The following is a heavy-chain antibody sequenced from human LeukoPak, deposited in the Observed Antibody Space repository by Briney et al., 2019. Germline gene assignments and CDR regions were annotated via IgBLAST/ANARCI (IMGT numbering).Heavy chain of an antibody. J-gene: IGHJ6*02. CDR1: GYTFTSYD. Sequence: GASVKVSCKASGYTFTSYDINWVRQATGQGLKWMGWMNPNSGNTGYAQKFQGRVTMTRNTSISTAYMELSSLRAEDTAVYYCAKDPYFSVVVPAAIGYGMDVWGQGTTVTVSS. CDR2: MNPNSGNT. D-gene: IGHD2-2*01. CDR3: AKDPYFSVVVPAAIGYGMDV. V-gene: IGHV1-8*01.